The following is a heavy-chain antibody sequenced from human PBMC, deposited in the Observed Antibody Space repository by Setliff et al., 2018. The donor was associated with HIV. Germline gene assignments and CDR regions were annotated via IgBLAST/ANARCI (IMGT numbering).Heavy chain of an antibody. Sequence: GGSLRLSCVASGFTFRSYWMGWVRQAPGKRPEWVANIKDDGRDKFYLDSVKGRFTISRDNAKNSLYLQMNSLRAEDAAVYYCAREVWSEDDNWGQGTLVTVSS. CDR2: IKDDGRDK. CDR3: AREVWSEDDN. D-gene: IGHD3-10*01. CDR1: GFTFRSYW. J-gene: IGHJ4*02. V-gene: IGHV3-7*05.